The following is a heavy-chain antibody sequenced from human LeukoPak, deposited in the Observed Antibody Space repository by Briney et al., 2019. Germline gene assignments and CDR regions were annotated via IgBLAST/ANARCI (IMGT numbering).Heavy chain of an antibody. D-gene: IGHD3-10*01. CDR1: GYSFTSYW. Sequence: GESLKISCKGSGYSFTSYWIGWVRQMPGKGLEWMGVIYPGDSDTTYSPSFQGQVTISADKSISTAYLQWSSLKASDTAMYYCARRTYYYGSGSYSEYFQHWGQGTLVTVSS. V-gene: IGHV5-51*01. CDR2: IYPGDSDT. J-gene: IGHJ1*01. CDR3: ARRTYYYGSGSYSEYFQH.